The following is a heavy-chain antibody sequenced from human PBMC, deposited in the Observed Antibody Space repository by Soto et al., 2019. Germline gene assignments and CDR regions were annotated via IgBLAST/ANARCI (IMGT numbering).Heavy chain of an antibody. CDR1: GGTFSSDA. J-gene: IGHJ4*02. CDR2: IIPIFGTA. V-gene: IGHV1-69*01. D-gene: IGHD5-18*01. CDR3: ASLVDTAMVIKDY. Sequence: QLKLVQSGAEVKKPGSSVKVSCKASGGTFSSDAISWVRQAPGQGLEWMGGIIPIFGTANYAQKFQGRVNITADEPTSTAYMELSSLRSEDTAVYYCASLVDTAMVIKDYWGKGTLVTVSS.